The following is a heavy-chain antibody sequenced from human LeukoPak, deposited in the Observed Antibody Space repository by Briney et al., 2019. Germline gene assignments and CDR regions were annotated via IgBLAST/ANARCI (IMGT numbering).Heavy chain of an antibody. CDR1: GFTFSSYA. Sequence: PGGSLRLSCAASGFTFSSYAMHWVRQAPGQRLEWMGWINAGNGNTKYSQKFQGRVTITRDTSASTAYMELSSLRSEDTAVYYCARALEYCSGGSCYFSLDPWGQGTLVTVSS. D-gene: IGHD2-15*01. CDR2: INAGNGNT. CDR3: ARALEYCSGGSCYFSLDP. V-gene: IGHV1-3*01. J-gene: IGHJ5*02.